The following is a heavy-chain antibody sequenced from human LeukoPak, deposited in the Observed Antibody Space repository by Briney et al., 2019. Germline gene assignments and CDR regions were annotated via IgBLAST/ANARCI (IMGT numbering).Heavy chain of an antibody. CDR1: GFAFDSHA. Sequence: GGSLRLSCAASGFAFDSHAMNWVRQAPGKGLEWVSRITGKGSQTYYADSVKGRLIISRDNSKSTLYLQMNSLRADDTAVYYCAREGNYRQDFDYWGQGTLVTVSS. V-gene: IGHV3-23*01. J-gene: IGHJ4*02. CDR2: ITGKGSQT. CDR3: AREGNYRQDFDY. D-gene: IGHD5-24*01.